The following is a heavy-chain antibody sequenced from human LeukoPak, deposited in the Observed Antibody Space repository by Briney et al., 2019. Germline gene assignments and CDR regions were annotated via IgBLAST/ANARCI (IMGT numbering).Heavy chain of an antibody. Sequence: PGGSLRLSCVASGFTFSFYTMTWVRQAPGKGLEWVSAISGSGGSTYYADSVKGRFTISRDNSKNTLYLQMNSLRAEDTAVYYCAKDGSLGYCSSTSCPFDYWGQGTLVTVSS. D-gene: IGHD2-2*01. V-gene: IGHV3-23*01. CDR3: AKDGSLGYCSSTSCPFDY. CDR1: GFTFSFYT. CDR2: ISGSGGST. J-gene: IGHJ4*02.